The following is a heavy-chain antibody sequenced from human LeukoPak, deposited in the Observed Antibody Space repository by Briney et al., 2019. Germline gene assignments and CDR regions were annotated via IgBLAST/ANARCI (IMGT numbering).Heavy chain of an antibody. V-gene: IGHV3-48*01. CDR2: ISSTSSII. J-gene: IGHJ4*02. D-gene: IGHD3-22*01. Sequence: GGSLRLSRAASGFTFSSYSMNWVRQAPGKGLEWVSYISSTSSIIYYADSVKGRFTISRDNAKNSLYLQMNSLRAEDTAVYYCARDGVYYDSSGLRHDYWGQGTLVTVSS. CDR3: ARDGVYYDSSGLRHDY. CDR1: GFTFSSYS.